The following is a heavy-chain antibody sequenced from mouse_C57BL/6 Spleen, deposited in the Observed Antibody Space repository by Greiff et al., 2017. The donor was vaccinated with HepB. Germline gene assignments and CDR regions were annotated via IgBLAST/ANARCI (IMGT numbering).Heavy chain of an antibody. CDR3: ANYYGSSPNWYFDV. D-gene: IGHD1-1*01. CDR2: IYPGDGDT. J-gene: IGHJ1*03. V-gene: IGHV1-80*01. CDR1: GYAFSSYW. Sequence: VQLQQSGAELVKPGASVKISCKASGYAFSSYWMNWVKQRPGKGLEWIGQIYPGDGDTNYNGKFKGKATLTADKSSSTAYMQLSSLTSEDSAVYFCANYYGSSPNWYFDVWGTGTTVTVSS.